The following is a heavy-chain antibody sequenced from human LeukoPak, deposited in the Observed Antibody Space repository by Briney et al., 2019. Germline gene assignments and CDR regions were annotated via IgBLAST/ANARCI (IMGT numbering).Heavy chain of an antibody. J-gene: IGHJ5*02. CDR3: ASRKSNGDGRVKPRVGNRQAARQLGWFDP. CDR1: GGSINSGGYY. CDR2: IYYSGST. Sequence: SETLSLTCTVSGGSINSGGYYWSWIRQHPGKGLEWIGYIYYSGSTNYNPSLKSRVTISVDTSKNQFSLKLSSVTAADTAVYYCASRKSNGDGRVKPRVGNRQAARQLGWFDPWGQGTLVTVSS. V-gene: IGHV4-31*03. D-gene: IGHD1-1*01.